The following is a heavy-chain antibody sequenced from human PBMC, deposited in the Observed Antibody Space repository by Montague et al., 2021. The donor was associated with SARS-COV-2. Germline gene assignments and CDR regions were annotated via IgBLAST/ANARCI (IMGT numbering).Heavy chain of an antibody. D-gene: IGHD2-15*01. CDR2: IFYTGGK. CDR3: ARAQNICFIANCVNYFDL. Sequence: SETLSLTCTVSGGSISSSNYYWTWLRQSPGKGLQWIGYIFYTGGKKFNPSLKTRVSMSLDASKNHFSLRLSAVTAADTARYYCARAQNICFIANCVNYFDLWGLGALVTVSS. CDR1: GGSISSSNYY. V-gene: IGHV4-61*03. J-gene: IGHJ4*02.